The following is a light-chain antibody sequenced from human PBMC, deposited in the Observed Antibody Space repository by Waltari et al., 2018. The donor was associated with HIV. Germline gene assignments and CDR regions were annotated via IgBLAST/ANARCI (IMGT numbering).Light chain of an antibody. J-gene: IGLJ2*01. CDR1: TSNLGNNF. CDR3: GTWDSSLNAVL. V-gene: IGLV1-51*01. Sequence: QSVFTQPPSVSAAPAQKVSISCSGITSNLGNNFVPSFQQLPGIAPKLLIYDNNKRPSGIPDRFSASKSGTSATLGITGLQTGDEADYYCGTWDSSLNAVLFGGGTKLTVL. CDR2: DNN.